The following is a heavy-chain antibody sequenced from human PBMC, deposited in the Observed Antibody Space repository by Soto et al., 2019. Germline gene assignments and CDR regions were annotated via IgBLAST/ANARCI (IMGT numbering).Heavy chain of an antibody. D-gene: IGHD6-13*01. J-gene: IGHJ6*02. Sequence: GGSLRLSCAASGFTFSSYGMHWVRQAPGKGLEWVAVISYDGSNKYYADSVKGRFTISRDNSKNTLYLQMNSLRAEDTAVYYCAKLLTGIAAAGIGMVLSPATNYGMDVWGQGTTVTVSS. CDR3: AKLLTGIAAAGIGMVLSPATNYGMDV. V-gene: IGHV3-30*18. CDR2: ISYDGSNK. CDR1: GFTFSSYG.